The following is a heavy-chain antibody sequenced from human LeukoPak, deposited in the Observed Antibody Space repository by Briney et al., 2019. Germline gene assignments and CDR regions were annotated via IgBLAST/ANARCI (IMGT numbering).Heavy chain of an antibody. CDR1: GYTFTSYY. V-gene: IGHV1-18*04. J-gene: IGHJ4*02. CDR2: ISAYNGNT. CDR3: ARTTPITMIVVDKGGDFDY. D-gene: IGHD3-22*01. Sequence: ASVRVSCKASGYTFTSYYMHWVRQAPGQGLEWMGWISAYNGNTNYAQKLQGRVTMTTDTSTSTAYMELRSLRSDDTAVYYCARTTPITMIVVDKGGDFDYWGQGTLVTVSS.